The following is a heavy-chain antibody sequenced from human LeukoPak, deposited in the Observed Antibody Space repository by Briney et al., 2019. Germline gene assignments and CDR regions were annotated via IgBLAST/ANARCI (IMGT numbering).Heavy chain of an antibody. V-gene: IGHV1-2*02. CDR1: GYTFTGYY. CDR3: ARDSIVVVPAAIENDY. D-gene: IGHD2-2*02. Sequence: ASVKVSCKASGYTFTGYYMHWVRQAPGQGLEWMGWINPNSGGTNYAQKFQGRVTMTRDTSISTAYMELRSLRSDDTAVYYCARDSIVVVPAAIENDYWGQGTLVTVSS. J-gene: IGHJ4*02. CDR2: INPNSGGT.